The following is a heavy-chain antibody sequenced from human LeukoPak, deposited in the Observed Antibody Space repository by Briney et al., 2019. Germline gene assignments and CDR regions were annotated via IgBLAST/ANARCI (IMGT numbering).Heavy chain of an antibody. CDR1: GYTFTSYY. J-gene: IGHJ4*02. D-gene: IGHD5-12*01. CDR3: ARDVPGYSGYDPSFDY. CDR2: INPSGGST. Sequence: ASVEVSCKASGYTFTSYYMHWVRQAPGQGLEWMGIINPSGGSTNYAQKLQGRVTMTTDTSTSTAYMELRSLRSDDTAVYYCARDVPGYSGYDPSFDYWGQGTLVTVSS. V-gene: IGHV1-46*01.